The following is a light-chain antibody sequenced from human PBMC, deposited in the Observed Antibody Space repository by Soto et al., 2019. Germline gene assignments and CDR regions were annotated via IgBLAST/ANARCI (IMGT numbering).Light chain of an antibody. Sequence: EPVSTQSQAPLSWCPASRAPLSARASQTVSRNLAWYQKRPGQAHRLLIYGAYTRATGVPDRFSGTGSGTEFTLPISSLKSADYPVYYCQQHKSWPPITGGHGPRREIK. V-gene: IGKV3-15*01. CDR2: GAY. J-gene: IGKJ5*01. CDR3: QQHKSWPPIT. CDR1: QTVSRN.